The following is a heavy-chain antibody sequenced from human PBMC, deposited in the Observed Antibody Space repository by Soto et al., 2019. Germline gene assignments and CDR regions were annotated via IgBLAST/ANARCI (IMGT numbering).Heavy chain of an antibody. CDR2: ISAYNGDT. D-gene: IGHD2-15*01. CDR1: GYTFTSYG. J-gene: IGHJ4*02. V-gene: IGHV1-18*01. Sequence: QVQLVQSGGEVKKPGASVKVSCKASGYTFTSYGISWVRQAPGQGLEWMGWISAYNGDTDHAQKLQGRVTMTTDTSTSTAYMELRSLRSDDTAVYYCSGVHDIVVVAADYWGQGTLVTVSS. CDR3: SGVHDIVVVAADY.